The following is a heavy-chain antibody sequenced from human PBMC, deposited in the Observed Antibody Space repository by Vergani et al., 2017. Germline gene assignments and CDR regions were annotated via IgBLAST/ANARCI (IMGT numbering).Heavy chain of an antibody. J-gene: IGHJ4*02. V-gene: IGHV1-46*03. CDR1: GYTFSNYY. D-gene: IGHD3-9*01. CDR2: INPSGGHT. Sequence: VKKSGASVKVSCKTSGYTFSNYYMHWVRQAPGQGLEWIGIINPSGGHTNYAQKFQGRVTMTRDTSTSTVYMELSSLRSEDTAIYYCARGDYGILTGYRYWGQGTLVTVSA. CDR3: ARGDYGILTGYRY.